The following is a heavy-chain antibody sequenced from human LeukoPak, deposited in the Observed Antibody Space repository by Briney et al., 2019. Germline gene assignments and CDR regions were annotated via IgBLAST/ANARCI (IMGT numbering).Heavy chain of an antibody. V-gene: IGHV5-51*01. CDR3: ARHQVSMVRGLENWFDP. CDR2: IYPGDSDA. Sequence: GESLKISCKGSGYSFTSYWIGWVRQMPGKGLEWMGIIYPGDSDARYSPSFQGQVTISADKSISTAYLQWSSLKASDTAMYYCARHQVSMVRGLENWFDPWGQGTLVTVSS. J-gene: IGHJ5*02. D-gene: IGHD3-10*01. CDR1: GYSFTSYW.